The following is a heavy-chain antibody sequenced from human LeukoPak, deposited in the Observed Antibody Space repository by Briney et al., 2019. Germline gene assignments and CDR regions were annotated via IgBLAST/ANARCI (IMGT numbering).Heavy chain of an antibody. CDR3: ARSFAV. CDR2: NSDSGLNT. J-gene: IGHJ3*01. CDR1: GFTFSSYE. V-gene: IGHV3-48*03. Sequence: GGSLRLSCAASGFTFSSYEINCVRQAPAKGREWGSKNSDSGLNTNKPDSAKGRFTISRDNTKKSVYLQMNRLRVEDTAVYCCARSFAVWGEGRMVSVS.